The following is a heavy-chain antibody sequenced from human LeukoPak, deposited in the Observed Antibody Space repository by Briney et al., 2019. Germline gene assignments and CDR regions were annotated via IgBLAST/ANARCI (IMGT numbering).Heavy chain of an antibody. D-gene: IGHD6-19*01. V-gene: IGHV3-33*01. CDR2: IWYDGSNK. CDR1: GFTFSSYG. Sequence: GGSLRLSCAASGFTFSSYGMHWVRQAPGKGLEWVAVIWYDGSNKYYADSVKGRFTISRDNSKNTLYLQMNSLRAEDTAVYYCAREGGGQWLPRGAFDIWGQGTMVTVSS. J-gene: IGHJ3*02. CDR3: AREGGGQWLPRGAFDI.